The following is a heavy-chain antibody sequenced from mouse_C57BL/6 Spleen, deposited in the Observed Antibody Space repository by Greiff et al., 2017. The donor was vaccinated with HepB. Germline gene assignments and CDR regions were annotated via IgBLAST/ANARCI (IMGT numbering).Heavy chain of an antibody. CDR3: TRQGDYDGWYFDV. J-gene: IGHJ1*03. D-gene: IGHD2-4*01. V-gene: IGHV2-6-1*01. CDR1: GFSLTSYG. Sequence: VQRVESGPGLVAPSQSLSITCTVSGFSLTSYGVHWVRQPPGKGLEWLVVIWSDGSTTYNSALKSRLSISKDNSKNQVFLKMNSRQTDDTAKYYCTRQGDYDGWYFDVWGTGTTVTVSS. CDR2: IWSDGST.